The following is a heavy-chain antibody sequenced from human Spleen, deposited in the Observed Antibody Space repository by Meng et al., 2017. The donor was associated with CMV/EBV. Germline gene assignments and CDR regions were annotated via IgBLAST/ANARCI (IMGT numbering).Heavy chain of an antibody. CDR1: GFTFSSYS. J-gene: IGHJ3*02. V-gene: IGHV3-21*01. CDR3: AIVVVITGKDVFDI. D-gene: IGHD3-22*01. Sequence: ETLSLTCTASGFTFSSYSMNWVRQAPGKGLEWVSFISSGSSYIYYADAVKGRFTISRDNDKNSLYLQMNSLRAEDTALYYCAIVVVITGKDVFDIWGQGTLVTVSS. CDR2: ISSGSSYI.